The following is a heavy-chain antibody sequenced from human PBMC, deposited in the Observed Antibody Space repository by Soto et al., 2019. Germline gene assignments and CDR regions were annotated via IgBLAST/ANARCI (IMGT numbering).Heavy chain of an antibody. Sequence: SETLSLTCTVSGGSISSSSYYWGWIRQPPGKGLEWIGSIYYSGSTYYNPSLKSRVTISVDTSKNQFSLKLSSVTAADTAVYYCARREDGMEVWGQGTTVTVSS. CDR2: IYYSGST. CDR1: GGSISSSSYY. V-gene: IGHV4-39*01. J-gene: IGHJ6*02. CDR3: ARREDGMEV.